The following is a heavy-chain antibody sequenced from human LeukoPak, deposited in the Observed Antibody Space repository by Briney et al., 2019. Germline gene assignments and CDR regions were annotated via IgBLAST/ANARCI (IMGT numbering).Heavy chain of an antibody. J-gene: IGHJ4*02. V-gene: IGHV3-49*04. Sequence: GGSLRLSCTASGFTFGDYAMSWVRQAPGKGLEGVGFIRSKAYGGTTEYAASVKGRFTISRDDSKSIAYLQMNSLKTEDTAVYYCTRVGGGYSSSWYYYWGQGTLVTVSS. CDR2: IRSKAYGGTT. CDR1: GFTFGDYA. D-gene: IGHD6-13*01. CDR3: TRVGGGYSSSWYYY.